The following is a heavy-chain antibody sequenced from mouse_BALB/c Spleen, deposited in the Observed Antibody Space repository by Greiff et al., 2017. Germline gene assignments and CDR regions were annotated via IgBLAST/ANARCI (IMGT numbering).Heavy chain of an antibody. D-gene: IGHD1-1*01. J-gene: IGHJ2*01. CDR3: ARGNYYGSSYGFDY. V-gene: IGHV3-2*02. CDR1: GYSITSYYA. Sequence: VQLKESGPGLVKPSQSLSLTCTVTGYSITSYYAWNWIRQFPGNKLEWMGYISYSGSTSYNPSLKSRISITRDTSKNQFFLQLNSVTTEDAATYYCARGNYYGSSYGFDYWGQGTTLTVSS. CDR2: ISYSGST.